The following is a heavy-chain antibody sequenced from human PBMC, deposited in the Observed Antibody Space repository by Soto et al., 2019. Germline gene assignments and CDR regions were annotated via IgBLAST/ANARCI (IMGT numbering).Heavy chain of an antibody. V-gene: IGHV4-39*01. CDR2: INHSWST. J-gene: IGHJ4*02. Sequence: EALCLSSGDSDGTMNSDSSYEGWIREPRGKGLEWSGVINHSWSTYQNLSLKGRVTMSVDASRNQCSLKSTPMNAADTAVYSCSGMGGYVSCGYYYLWDSWGQGTLVTVSS. CDR3: SGMGGYVSCGYYYLWDS. D-gene: IGHD3-22*01. CDR1: DGTMNSDSSY.